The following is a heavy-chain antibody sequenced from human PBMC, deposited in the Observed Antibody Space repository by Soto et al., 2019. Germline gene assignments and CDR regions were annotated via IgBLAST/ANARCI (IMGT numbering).Heavy chain of an antibody. CDR3: ARDEGGYDILTGYYKAHHFDY. CDR2: ISPHNFNT. V-gene: IGHV1-18*01. Sequence: QVQLEQSGAEVKKPGDSVKVSCKASGYTFTHFYITWVRQAPGQGLEWMGAISPHNFNTNCAQKFRGRVTLTTEKSTNTAYMDLRSLTSDDTAVYYCARDEGGYDILTGYYKAHHFDYWGQGVPVTVSS. CDR1: GYTFTHFY. J-gene: IGHJ4*02. D-gene: IGHD3-9*01.